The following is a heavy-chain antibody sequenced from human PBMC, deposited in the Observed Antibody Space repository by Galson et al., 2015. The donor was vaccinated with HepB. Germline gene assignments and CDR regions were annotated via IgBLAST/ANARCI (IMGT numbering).Heavy chain of an antibody. CDR2: ITHAGDGA. D-gene: IGHD1-26*01. CDR1: GFTFSDHA. Sequence: SLRLSCAASGFTFSDHAMTWVRQAPGKGLEWVSTITHAGDGAYYADSVKGRFTISRDNSKNTLYLQFNSLRAEDTAMYYCAKDWGSRGVGASVDCRGQGTLVTVSS. V-gene: IGHV3-23*01. CDR3: AKDWGSRGVGASVDC. J-gene: IGHJ4*02.